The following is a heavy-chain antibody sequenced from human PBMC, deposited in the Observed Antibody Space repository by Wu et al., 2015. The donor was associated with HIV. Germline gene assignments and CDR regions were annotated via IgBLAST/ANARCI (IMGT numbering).Heavy chain of an antibody. CDR3: ARGKGSGRYYYYYGMDV. J-gene: IGHJ6*02. CDR2: IIPIFGTA. D-gene: IGHD3-10*01. CDR1: GGTFSSNA. Sequence: QVQLVQSGAEVKKPGSSVKVSCKSSGGTFSSNAISWVRQAPGQGLEWMGGIIPIFGTAHYTQKFQGRVTITADVSTSTAYMELSSLTSEDTAVYYCARGKGSGRYYYYYGMDVWGQGTTVTVSS. V-gene: IGHV1-69*12.